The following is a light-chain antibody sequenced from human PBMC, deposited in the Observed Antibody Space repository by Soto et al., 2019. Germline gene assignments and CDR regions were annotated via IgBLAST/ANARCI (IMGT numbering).Light chain of an antibody. CDR3: GTWDSSLSAGGV. J-gene: IGLJ2*01. V-gene: IGLV1-51*01. CDR1: SSNIGNNY. CDR2: DNN. Sequence: QSVLTQPPSVSAAPGQKVTISCSGSSSNIGNNYVSWYQQLPGTAPKLLIYDNNKRPSGIPDRFSGSKSGTSATLGITGLQTGDEADYYCGTWDSSLSAGGVFRGGTKLTVL.